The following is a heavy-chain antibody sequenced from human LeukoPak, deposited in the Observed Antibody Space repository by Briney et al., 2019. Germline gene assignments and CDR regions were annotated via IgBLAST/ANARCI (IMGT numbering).Heavy chain of an antibody. CDR3: ARPSGSYYETFNY. D-gene: IGHD1-26*01. V-gene: IGHV3-15*01. Sequence: GGSLRLSCAASGFTFNNAWMRWVRQAPGKGREWVGRIKRKTDGGFTENAAPAKGTFTISRANTKNTLNLKMNSLRAEDTAVYYCARPSGSYYETFNYWGQGTPVTVSS. CDR2: IKRKTDGGFT. J-gene: IGHJ4*02. CDR1: GFTFNNAW.